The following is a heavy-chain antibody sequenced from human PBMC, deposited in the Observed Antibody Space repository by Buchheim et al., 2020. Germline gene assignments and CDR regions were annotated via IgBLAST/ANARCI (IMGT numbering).Heavy chain of an antibody. J-gene: IGHJ6*02. CDR2: ISGGSSYI. V-gene: IGHV3-11*06. Sequence: QVQLVESGGDLVKPGGSLRLSCVASGFTFSDSYMGWIRQAPGKSLEWLSYISGGSSYIRYADSVKGRFTSSRENAKNSLYLQMNSLRVEDTAVYYCARVKMSLASANFYGMDVWGQGTT. D-gene: IGHD3-16*01. CDR3: ARVKMSLASANFYGMDV. CDR1: GFTFSDSY.